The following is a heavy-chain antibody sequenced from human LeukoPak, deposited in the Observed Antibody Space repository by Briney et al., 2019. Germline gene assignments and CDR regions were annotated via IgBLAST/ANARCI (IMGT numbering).Heavy chain of an antibody. V-gene: IGHV3-23*01. Sequence: PGGSLRLSCAASGFTFVTYVMTWVRQSPGKGLEWVSTISGGSVNTYYADSVKGRFIVSRDNSKNTLYLQMNSLRAEDTAVYYCARGTRWSSYGMDVWGQGTTVTVSS. J-gene: IGHJ6*02. CDR2: ISGGSVNT. D-gene: IGHD1-26*01. CDR1: GFTFVTYV. CDR3: ARGTRWSSYGMDV.